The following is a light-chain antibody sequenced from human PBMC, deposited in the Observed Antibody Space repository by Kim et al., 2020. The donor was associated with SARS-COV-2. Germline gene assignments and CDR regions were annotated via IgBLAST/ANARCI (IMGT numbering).Light chain of an antibody. V-gene: IGKV3-20*01. J-gene: IGKJ4*01. CDR2: GAS. CDR1: QSVSNSY. CDR3: QQQQFGFSLT. Sequence: PGESATLSCTASQSVSNSYLAWYQQRPGQAPRLLIYGASIRATGTPDRFSGSGSGTDFTLTINRLEPEDFAVYYCQQQQFGFSLTFGGGTKVDIK.